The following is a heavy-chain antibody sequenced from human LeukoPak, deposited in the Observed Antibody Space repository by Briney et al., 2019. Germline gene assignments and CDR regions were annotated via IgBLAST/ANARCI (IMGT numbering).Heavy chain of an antibody. D-gene: IGHD3-10*01. Sequence: SETLSLTCTVSDGAIAGYSWSWIRQAPGKGLEWIGYIYYSGSTNYNPSLKSRVTISVDTSKNQFSLKLSSVTAADTAVYYCARDLARVRANWFDPWGQGTLVTVSS. CDR1: DGAIAGYS. CDR2: IYYSGST. CDR3: ARDLARVRANWFDP. V-gene: IGHV4-59*01. J-gene: IGHJ5*02.